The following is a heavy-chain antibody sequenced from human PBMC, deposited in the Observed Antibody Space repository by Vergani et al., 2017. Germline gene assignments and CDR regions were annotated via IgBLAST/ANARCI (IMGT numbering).Heavy chain of an antibody. J-gene: IGHJ4*02. CDR1: GGSISGGSYY. Sequence: QVQLHESGPGLVKPSQTLSLTCTVSGGSISGGSYYWSWIRQPAGKGLEYIGRIYTTGSTNYNPSLKSRVTISVDTSKNQLSLNLTSVTATDTAVYYCARGYYGRGDYWGQGTLVTVSS. V-gene: IGHV4-61*02. CDR3: ARGYYGRGDY. CDR2: IYTTGST. D-gene: IGHD3-16*01.